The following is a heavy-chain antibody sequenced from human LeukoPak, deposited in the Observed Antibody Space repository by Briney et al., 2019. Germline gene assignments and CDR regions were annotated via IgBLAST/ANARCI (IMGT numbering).Heavy chain of an antibody. J-gene: IGHJ6*02. V-gene: IGHV3-48*03. CDR1: GFTFSSYE. Sequence: GGSLRLSCAASGFTFSSYEMNWVRQAPGKGLEWVSYISSSGSTIYYADSVKGRFTISRDNAKNSLSLQMNSLRTEDTPVYYCARPADHYYYGMDVWGQGTTVTVSS. CDR3: ARPADHYYYGMDV. CDR2: ISSSGSTI.